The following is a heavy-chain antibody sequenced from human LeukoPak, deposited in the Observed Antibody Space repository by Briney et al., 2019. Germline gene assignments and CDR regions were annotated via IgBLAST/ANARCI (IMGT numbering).Heavy chain of an antibody. D-gene: IGHD3-9*01. Sequence: PGGSLRLSCAASGFTFDDYAMHWVRQAPGKGLEWVSLISGDGGSTYYADSVKGRLTISRDNSKNSLYLQMNSLRTEDTALYYCAKDMGDLAGYFDPPDNWFDPWGQGTLVTVSS. CDR1: GFTFDDYA. CDR3: AKDMGDLAGYFDPPDNWFDP. J-gene: IGHJ5*02. CDR2: ISGDGGST. V-gene: IGHV3-43*02.